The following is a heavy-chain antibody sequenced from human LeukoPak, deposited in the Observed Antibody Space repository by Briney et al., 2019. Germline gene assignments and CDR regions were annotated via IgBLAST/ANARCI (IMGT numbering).Heavy chain of an antibody. V-gene: IGHV4-39*07. CDR1: GGSISSSSYY. CDR2: IYYSGST. D-gene: IGHD3-22*01. J-gene: IGHJ4*02. CDR3: ARDNYYDSSGVFDY. Sequence: KASETLSLTCTVSGGSISSSSYYWGWIRQPPGKELEWIGSIYYSGSTYYNPSLKSLVTISVDTSKNQFSLKLSSVTAADTAVYYCARDNYYDSSGVFDYWGQGTLVTVSS.